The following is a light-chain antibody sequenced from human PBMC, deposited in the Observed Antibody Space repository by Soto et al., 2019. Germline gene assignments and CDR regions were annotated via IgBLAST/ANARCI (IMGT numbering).Light chain of an antibody. V-gene: IGLV1-51*01. CDR2: DNS. CDR3: ATWDSSLAAYV. Sequence: QSVLTQPPSVSAAPGQKVTISCSGGTSNIANNYVSWYQHLPGAAPKLLIYDNSRRPSGIPDRFSGSRSGASATLGISGLQTCDEADYYCATWDSSLAAYVFGAGTKLTVL. CDR1: TSNIANNY. J-gene: IGLJ1*01.